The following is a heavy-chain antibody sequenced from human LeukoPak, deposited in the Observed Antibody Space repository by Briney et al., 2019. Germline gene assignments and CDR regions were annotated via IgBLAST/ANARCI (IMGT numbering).Heavy chain of an antibody. CDR2: IFPSGGHT. V-gene: IGHV4-39*01. CDR1: GGSISSGGYY. Sequence: PSQTLSLTCTVSGGSISSGGYYWSWIRQPPGKGLEWIGSIFPSGGHTFYNPSLKSRVTLSVDTSKNQFSLNLRSVTAADTAVYYCARHVTAVSTPLSFDIWGQGTMVTVSS. J-gene: IGHJ3*02. D-gene: IGHD4-17*01. CDR3: ARHVTAVSTPLSFDI.